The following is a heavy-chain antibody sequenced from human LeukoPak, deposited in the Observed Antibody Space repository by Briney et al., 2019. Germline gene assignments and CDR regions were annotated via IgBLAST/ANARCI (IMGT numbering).Heavy chain of an antibody. D-gene: IGHD6-13*01. Sequence: GGSLRLSCAASEFSFSNYAMTWVRHAPGKGLEWVSSIIGSGGSTYYADSVKGRFTISRDNSKNTLYLQMSSLRAEDTAVYYCAKSLAAAGRMYFDYWGQGTLVTVSS. CDR3: AKSLAAAGRMYFDY. J-gene: IGHJ4*02. V-gene: IGHV3-23*01. CDR2: IIGSGGST. CDR1: EFSFSNYA.